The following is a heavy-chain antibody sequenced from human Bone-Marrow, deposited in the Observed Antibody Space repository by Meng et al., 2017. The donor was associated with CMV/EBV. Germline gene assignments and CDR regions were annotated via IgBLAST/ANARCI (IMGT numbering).Heavy chain of an antibody. Sequence: GESLKISWAASGFIFNCHTMNWVRQAPGKGLEWVSSITSESTDSSHIYHADSVKGRFTVARDNATNSMYMQMNRLRAEDTAVYFCAREEIAWRYQVQLHSDMDFWGQGTTVTVSS. CDR1: GFIFNCHT. CDR3: AREEIAWRYQVQLHSDMDF. CDR2: ITSESTDSSHI. V-gene: IGHV3-21*01. J-gene: IGHJ6*02. D-gene: IGHD3-16*02.